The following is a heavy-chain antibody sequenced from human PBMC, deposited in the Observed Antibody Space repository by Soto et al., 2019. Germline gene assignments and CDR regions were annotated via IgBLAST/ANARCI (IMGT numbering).Heavy chain of an antibody. CDR1: GGTFSTST. J-gene: IGHJ4*02. CDR3: ARDSPIGSTYSGYDTIDS. D-gene: IGHD5-12*01. V-gene: IGHV1-69*08. CDR2: TIPILDVA. Sequence: QVQLVQSGAEVKKPGSSVKVSCKASGGTFSTSTFTWVRQAPGQGLEWMGRTIPILDVADYAQDFQGRVPTTADKSTSTAYMELTSLTSKDTAVYYCARDSPIGSTYSGYDTIDSWGQGTLVTVSS.